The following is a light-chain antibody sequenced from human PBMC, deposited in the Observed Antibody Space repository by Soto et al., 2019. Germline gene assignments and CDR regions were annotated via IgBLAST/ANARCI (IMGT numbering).Light chain of an antibody. V-gene: IGLV2-14*01. CDR1: SSDVGGYNY. J-gene: IGLJ1*01. Sequence: LTQPASVSGSPGQSITISCTGTSSDVGGYNYVSWYQQHPGKAPKLLIYDVSNRPSGVSNRFSGSKSGNTASLTISGLQAEDEADYYCSSYTSSSTYVFGTGTKVTVL. CDR2: DVS. CDR3: SSYTSSSTYV.